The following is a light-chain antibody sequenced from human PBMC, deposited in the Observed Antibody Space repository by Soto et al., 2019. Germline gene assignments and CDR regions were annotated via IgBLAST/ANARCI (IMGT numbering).Light chain of an antibody. V-gene: IGKV1-27*01. CDR1: QGFSIY. CDR3: QKYNSAHWT. CDR2: AAS. Sequence: DIQMTQSPSSFSALLGDRATFISRPVQGFSIYLAWYQQKPGKVPKLLIYAASTLQSGVPSRFSGSGSGTDFTLTISSLQPEDVATYYCQKYNSAHWTFGQGTKVEIK. J-gene: IGKJ1*01.